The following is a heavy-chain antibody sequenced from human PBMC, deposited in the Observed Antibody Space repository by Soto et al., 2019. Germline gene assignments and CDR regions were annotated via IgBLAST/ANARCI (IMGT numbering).Heavy chain of an antibody. CDR3: AKAFDYNYGGSGGHNDY. Sequence: EVQLLESGGGLVQPGGSLRLSCAASGFTFSSYAMSWVRQAPGKGLAWVSAISGGSESTYFADSVKGRFSISRDNSRNTLFLQMTSLRAEDTALYYCAKAFDYNYGGSGGHNDYWGQGTPVAVSS. CDR2: ISGGSEST. J-gene: IGHJ4*02. D-gene: IGHD4-4*01. CDR1: GFTFSSYA. V-gene: IGHV3-23*01.